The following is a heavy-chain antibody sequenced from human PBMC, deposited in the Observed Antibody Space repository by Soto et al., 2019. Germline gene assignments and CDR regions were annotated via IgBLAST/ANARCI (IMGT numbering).Heavy chain of an antibody. D-gene: IGHD2-15*01. CDR1: GGSFSGYY. Sequence: SETLSLTCAVYGGSFSGYYWSWIRQPPGKGLEWIGEINHSGSTNYNPSLKSRVTISVDTSKNQFSLKLSSVTAADTAVYYCARGLYCSGGSCYFPPRRYGMDVCGQGTTVTVSS. CDR3: ARGLYCSGGSCYFPPRRYGMDV. V-gene: IGHV4-34*01. J-gene: IGHJ6*02. CDR2: INHSGST.